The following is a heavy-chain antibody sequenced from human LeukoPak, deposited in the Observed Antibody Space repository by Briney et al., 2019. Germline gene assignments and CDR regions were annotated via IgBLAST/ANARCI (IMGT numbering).Heavy chain of an antibody. CDR3: ARDGVYCTNGVCYYHSFDY. V-gene: IGHV3-74*01. CDR1: GFTFSSYW. D-gene: IGHD2-8*01. Sequence: GGSLRLSCAASGFTFSSYWMHWVRQAPGKVLVWVSRINSDGSSTSYADSVKGRFTISRDNAKNTLYLQMNSLRAEDTAVYYCARDGVYCTNGVCYYHSFDYWGQGTLVTVSS. J-gene: IGHJ4*02. CDR2: INSDGSST.